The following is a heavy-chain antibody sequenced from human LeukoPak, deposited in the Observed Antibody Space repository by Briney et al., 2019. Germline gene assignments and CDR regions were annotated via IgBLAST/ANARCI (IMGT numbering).Heavy chain of an antibody. CDR2: MNPNSGNT. D-gene: IGHD3-10*01. V-gene: IGHV1-8*01. J-gene: IGHJ4*02. CDR1: GYTFTSYD. CDR3: ARGNPYYYGSGSYPLDY. Sequence: GASVKVSCKASGYTFTSYDINWVRQATGQGLEWMGWMNPNSGNTGYAQKFQGRVTMTRNTSINTAYMELSSLRSEGTAVYYCARGNPYYYGSGSYPLDYWGQGTLVTVSS.